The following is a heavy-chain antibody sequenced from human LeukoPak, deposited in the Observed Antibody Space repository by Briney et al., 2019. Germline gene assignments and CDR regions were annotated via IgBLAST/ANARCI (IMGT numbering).Heavy chain of an antibody. J-gene: IGHJ4*02. D-gene: IGHD6-19*01. CDR1: GGSISSSSYY. CDR2: IYYSGST. CDR3: ARDSSGWLDY. V-gene: IGHV4-39*02. Sequence: SETLSLTCTVSGGSISSSSYYWGWIRQPPGKGLEWIGSIYYSGSTYHNPSLKSRVTISVDTSKNQFSLKLSSVTAADTAVYYCARDSSGWLDYWGQGTLVTVSS.